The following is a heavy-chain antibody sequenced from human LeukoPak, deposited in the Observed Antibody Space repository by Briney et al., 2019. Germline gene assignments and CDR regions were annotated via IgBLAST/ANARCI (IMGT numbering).Heavy chain of an antibody. J-gene: IGHJ4*02. D-gene: IGHD6-13*01. CDR1: GSRFRSYG. V-gene: IGHV5-51*01. CDR2: IYPGDSDT. CDR3: ARHDSSSDY. Sequence: PGGSLQSSFNGAGSRFRSYGMGWVRAVPGKGLEWMGIIYPGDSDTRYSPSFQGQVTISADKSISTAYLQWSSLKASDTAMYYCARHDSSSDYWGQGTLVTVSS.